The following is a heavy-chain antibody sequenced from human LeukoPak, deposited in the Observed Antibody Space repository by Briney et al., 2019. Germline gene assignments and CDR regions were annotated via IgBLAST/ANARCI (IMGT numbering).Heavy chain of an antibody. J-gene: IGHJ5*02. CDR3: ARAETVVAGS. CDR1: GGTFSSYA. D-gene: IGHD6-19*01. CDR2: IIPILGIA. V-gene: IGHV1-69*04. Sequence: GASVKVSCKASGGTFSSYAISWVRQAPGQGLEWIGRIIPILGIANYAQKFQGRVTITADKSTSTAYMELSSLRSEDTAVYYCARAETVVAGSWGQGTLVTVSS.